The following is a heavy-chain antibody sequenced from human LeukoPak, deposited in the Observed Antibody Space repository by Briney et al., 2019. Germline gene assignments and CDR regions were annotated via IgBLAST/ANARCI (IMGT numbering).Heavy chain of an antibody. CDR2: INPNSGGT. V-gene: IGHV1-2*02. CDR1: GYTFTGYY. D-gene: IGHD3-22*01. CDR3: ARDRNYYDSSGYLSY. J-gene: IGHJ4*02. Sequence: ASVKVSCKASGYTFTGYYMHWVRQAPGQGLEWMGWINPNSGGTNYAQKFQGRVTMTRDTSISTAYMELSRLRSDDTAVYYCARDRNYYDSSGYLSYWGQGTLVTVSS.